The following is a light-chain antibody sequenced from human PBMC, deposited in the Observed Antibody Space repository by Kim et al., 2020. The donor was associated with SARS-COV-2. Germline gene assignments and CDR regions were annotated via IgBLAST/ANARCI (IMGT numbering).Light chain of an antibody. CDR2: RDS. J-gene: IGLJ3*02. Sequence: SYELTQPLSVSVALGQTARITCGGNNIESKNVHWYQQKPGQAPVLVIYRDSNRPSGIPERFSGSNSGNTATLTISRAQAGDEADYYCQVWDSSTWVFGGGTQLTVL. CDR1: NIESKN. V-gene: IGLV3-9*01. CDR3: QVWDSSTWV.